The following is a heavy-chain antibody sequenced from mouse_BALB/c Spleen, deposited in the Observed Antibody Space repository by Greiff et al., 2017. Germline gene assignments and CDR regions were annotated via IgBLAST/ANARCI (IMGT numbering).Heavy chain of an antibody. CDR3: ARGVITTDYYAMDY. D-gene: IGHD2-4*01. Sequence: QVQLQQPGAELVRPGTSVKVSCKASGYAFTNYLIEWVKERSGQGLEWIGVINPGTGGTNYNEKFKGRATLTADKSSSTAYMQLSSLTSDDSAVYFCARGVITTDYYAMDYWGQGTSVTVSS. CDR2: INPGTGGT. CDR1: GYAFTNYL. J-gene: IGHJ4*01. V-gene: IGHV1-54*01.